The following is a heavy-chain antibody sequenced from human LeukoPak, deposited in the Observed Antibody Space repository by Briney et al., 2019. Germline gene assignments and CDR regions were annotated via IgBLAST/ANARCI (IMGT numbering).Heavy chain of an antibody. Sequence: MASETLSLTCAVSGGSISSGGYSWSWIRQPPGKGLEWIGYIYHSGSTYYNPSLKSRVTISVDRSKNQFSLKLRSVTAADAAVYYCARASPEITGTNNDALDIWGQGTMVTVSS. V-gene: IGHV4-30-2*01. J-gene: IGHJ3*02. CDR2: IYHSGST. CDR1: GGSISSGGYS. D-gene: IGHD1-20*01. CDR3: ARASPEITGTNNDALDI.